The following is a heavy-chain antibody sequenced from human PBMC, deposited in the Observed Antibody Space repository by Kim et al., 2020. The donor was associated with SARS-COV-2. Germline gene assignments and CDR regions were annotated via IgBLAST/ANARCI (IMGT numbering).Heavy chain of an antibody. CDR3: ARVVPGTLSFFYYSVDV. J-gene: IGHJ6*02. V-gene: IGHV4-31*03. D-gene: IGHD2-2*01. Sequence: SETLSLTCTVSGWALSSGGYYWSWIRQHPGKGLEWIGYINYSGSTSYNPSLQSRLTMSLDMSKNQFSLKLSSMTAADTAVYFCARVVPGTLSFFYYSVDVWGQETTVTVSS. CDR2: INYSGST. CDR1: GWALSSGGYY.